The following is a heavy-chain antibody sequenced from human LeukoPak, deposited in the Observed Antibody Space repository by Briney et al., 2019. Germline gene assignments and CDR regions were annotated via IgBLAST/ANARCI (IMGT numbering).Heavy chain of an antibody. Sequence: SETLSLTCAVYGGSFSGYYWSWIRQPPGKGLEWIGEINHSGSTNYNPSLKSRVTISVDTSKNQFSLKLSSVTAADTAVYYCARGLLGYCTNGVCPNYYYRDVWGKGTTVTVSS. D-gene: IGHD2-8*01. CDR3: ARGLLGYCTNGVCPNYYYRDV. J-gene: IGHJ6*03. CDR1: GGSFSGYY. CDR2: INHSGST. V-gene: IGHV4-34*01.